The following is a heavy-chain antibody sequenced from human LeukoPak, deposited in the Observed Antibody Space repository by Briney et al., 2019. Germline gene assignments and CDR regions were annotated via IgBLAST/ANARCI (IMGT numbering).Heavy chain of an antibody. CDR3: ARTSRQLVPHFDY. CDR2: IYSGGST. Sequence: GGSLRLSCAASGFTVSSNYMSWVRQAPGKGLEWVSVIYSGGSTYYADSVKGRFTISRDNSKNTLYLQMNSLRAEDTAVYYCARTSRQLVPHFDYWGQGTLVTVSS. V-gene: IGHV3-53*01. J-gene: IGHJ4*02. CDR1: GFTVSSNY. D-gene: IGHD6-13*01.